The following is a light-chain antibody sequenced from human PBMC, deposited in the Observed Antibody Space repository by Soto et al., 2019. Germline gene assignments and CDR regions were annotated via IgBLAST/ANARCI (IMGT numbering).Light chain of an antibody. Sequence: ESGLTQSPSTLSLSPGERATLSCRASQSVSSSYLAWYQQKPGQAPRLLIYGASSRATGIPDRFSGSGSGTDFTLTISRLEPEDFAVYYCRQYGSSPWTFGQGTKVDI. CDR2: GAS. V-gene: IGKV3-20*01. CDR1: QSVSSSY. J-gene: IGKJ1*01. CDR3: RQYGSSPWT.